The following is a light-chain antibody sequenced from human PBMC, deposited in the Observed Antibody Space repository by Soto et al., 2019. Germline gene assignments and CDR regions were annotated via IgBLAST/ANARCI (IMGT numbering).Light chain of an antibody. CDR1: QSVSSSY. CDR3: QQYGSSPPVT. J-gene: IGKJ5*01. CDR2: GAS. Sequence: EIVSTQSPGTLSLSPGERATPSCRASQSVSSSYLAWYQQKPGQAPRLLIYGASSRATGIPDRFSGSGSGTDFTLTISRLEPEDFAVYYCQQYGSSPPVTFGQATRLENK. V-gene: IGKV3-20*01.